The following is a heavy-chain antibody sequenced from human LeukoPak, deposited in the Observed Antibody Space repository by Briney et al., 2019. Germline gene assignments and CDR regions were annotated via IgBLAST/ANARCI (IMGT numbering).Heavy chain of an antibody. Sequence: ASVKVSCKASGYTFTSYGISWVRQAPGQGLEWMGWISAYNGNTNYAQKLQGRVTMTTDTSTSTAYMELRSLRSDDTAVYYCARPLYYYGSGSYQYYFDYWGQGTLVTVSS. CDR3: ARPLYYYGSGSYQYYFDY. D-gene: IGHD3-10*01. V-gene: IGHV1-18*01. J-gene: IGHJ4*02. CDR1: GYTFTSYG. CDR2: ISAYNGNT.